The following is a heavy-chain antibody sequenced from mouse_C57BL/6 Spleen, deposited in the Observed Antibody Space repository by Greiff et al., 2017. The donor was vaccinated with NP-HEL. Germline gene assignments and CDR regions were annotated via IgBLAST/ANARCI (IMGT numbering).Heavy chain of an antibody. CDR2: ISSGSSTI. CDR1: GFTFSDYG. D-gene: IGHD1-1*01. J-gene: IGHJ3*01. Sequence: EVKVVESGGGLVKPGGSLKLSCAASGFTFSDYGMHWVRQAPEKGLEWVAYISSGSSTIYYADTVKGRFTISRDNAKNTLFLQMTSLRSEDTAMYYCARQGGSSSWFAYWGQGTLVTVSA. V-gene: IGHV5-17*01. CDR3: ARQGGSSSWFAY.